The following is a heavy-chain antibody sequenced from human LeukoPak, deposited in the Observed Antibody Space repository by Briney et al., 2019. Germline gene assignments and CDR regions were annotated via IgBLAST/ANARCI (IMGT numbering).Heavy chain of an antibody. CDR1: RFTFNTYA. CDR3: VRVKRDCSGGTCYSYDY. D-gene: IGHD2-15*01. J-gene: IGHJ4*02. V-gene: IGHV3-23*01. Sequence: GGSLRLSCAASRFTFNTYAVNWVRQAPGKGLEWVSAISGNGDITYYADSVRGRFTISRDNSKNTLYLQMNSLRAEDTAVYYCVRVKRDCSGGTCYSYDYWGQGTLVTVSP. CDR2: ISGNGDIT.